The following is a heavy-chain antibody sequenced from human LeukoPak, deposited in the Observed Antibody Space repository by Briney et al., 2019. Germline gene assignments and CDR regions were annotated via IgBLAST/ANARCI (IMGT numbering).Heavy chain of an antibody. CDR1: GFSFNTYA. J-gene: IGHJ4*02. CDR3: AKDAVNSSWRRRPDY. D-gene: IGHD6-13*01. Sequence: PGGSLRLSCAASGFSFNTYAMSWVRQAPGKGLEWVSAISGSGASTYYADSVKGRFTISRDNSKNTLYLQMNSLRAEDTAVYYCAKDAVNSSWRRRPDYWGQGTLVTISS. CDR2: ISGSGAST. V-gene: IGHV3-23*01.